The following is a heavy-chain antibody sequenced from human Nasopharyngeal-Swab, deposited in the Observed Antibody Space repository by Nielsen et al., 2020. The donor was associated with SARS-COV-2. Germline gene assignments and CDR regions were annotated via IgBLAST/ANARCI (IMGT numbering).Heavy chain of an antibody. J-gene: IGHJ4*02. CDR2: ISSSGSTI. V-gene: IGHV3-11*01. CDR3: ARLLEWLRTNDY. CDR1: GFTFSDYY. Sequence: GESLKISCAASGFTFSDYYMSWIRQAPGKGLEWVSYISSSGSTIYYADSVKGRFTISRDNAKNSLYLQMNSLRAEDTAVYYCARLLEWLRTNDYWGQGTLVTVSS. D-gene: IGHD5-12*01.